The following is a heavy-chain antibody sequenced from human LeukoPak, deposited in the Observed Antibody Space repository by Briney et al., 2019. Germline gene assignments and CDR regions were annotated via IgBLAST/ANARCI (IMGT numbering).Heavy chain of an antibody. CDR2: IYYSGST. D-gene: IGHD5-12*01. CDR3: ARANSGYDSYY. J-gene: IGHJ4*02. CDR1: GGSISSYY. Sequence: SETLSLTCTVSGGSISSYYWSWIRQPPGKGLEWIGNIYYSGSTNYNPSLKSRVTISVDTSKNQFSLELSSVTAADTAVYYCARANSGYDSYYWGQGTLVTVSS. V-gene: IGHV4-59*01.